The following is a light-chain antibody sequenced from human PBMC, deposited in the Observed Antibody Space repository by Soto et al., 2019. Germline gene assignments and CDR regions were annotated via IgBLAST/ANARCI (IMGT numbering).Light chain of an antibody. Sequence: QSALAQPASVSGSPGQSIAISCTGISSDVGAYNYVSWYQQHPGKAPKLIIFDVSNRPSGVSNRFSGSKSGDTASLTISGLQAEDEADYFFKSYTTGSKYVFGTGTKLTVL. CDR3: KSYTTGSKYV. CDR1: SSDVGAYNY. J-gene: IGLJ1*01. V-gene: IGLV2-14*01. CDR2: DVS.